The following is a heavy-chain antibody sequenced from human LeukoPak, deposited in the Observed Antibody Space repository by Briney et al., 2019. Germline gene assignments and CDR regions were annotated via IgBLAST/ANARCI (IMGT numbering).Heavy chain of an antibody. J-gene: IGHJ3*02. Sequence: GGSLRLSCAASGFTVSSNYMSWVRQAPGKGLEWVSLLFSGGTTYYADSVKGRFTISRDNSKNTLYLQMNSLRAEDTAVYYCARGGDCYNYAFDMWGQGTMVTVSS. CDR1: GFTVSSNY. CDR3: ARGGDCYNYAFDM. CDR2: LFSGGTT. V-gene: IGHV3-53*05. D-gene: IGHD5-24*01.